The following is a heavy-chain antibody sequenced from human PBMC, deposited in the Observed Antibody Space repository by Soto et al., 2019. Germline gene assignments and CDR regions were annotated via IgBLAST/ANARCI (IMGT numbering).Heavy chain of an antibody. D-gene: IGHD2-2*01. CDR1: GGSISSFY. CDR2: IYYSGST. V-gene: IGHV4-59*01. J-gene: IGHJ5*02. Sequence: QVQLQESGPGLVKPSETLSLTCTVSGGSISSFYWSWIRQSPGKGLEWIGYIYYSGSTNYNPSLKSRATIAVDXXKXQXLLKLSSVTAADTAMYYCARDLGFCSSTSCYPWFDPWGQGTLVTVSS. CDR3: ARDLGFCSSTSCYPWFDP.